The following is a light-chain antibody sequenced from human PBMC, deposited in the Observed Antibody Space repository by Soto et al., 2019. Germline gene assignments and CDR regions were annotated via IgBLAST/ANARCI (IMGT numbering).Light chain of an antibody. V-gene: IGLV2-14*01. CDR2: EVN. J-gene: IGLJ3*02. CDR1: NNDVGAYNY. Sequence: QSVLTQPASVSGSPGQSITIYCTGSNNDVGAYNYVSWYQQHPGKAPKLIIYEVNNQPSGVSHRFSGSKSGNTASLTISGLQADDEADYYCASYTISSTRVFGGGTKLTVL. CDR3: ASYTISSTRV.